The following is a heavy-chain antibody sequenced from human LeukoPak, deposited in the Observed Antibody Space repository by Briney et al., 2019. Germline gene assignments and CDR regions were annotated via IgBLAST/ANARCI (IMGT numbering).Heavy chain of an antibody. V-gene: IGHV4-59*01. CDR2: IYYSGST. D-gene: IGHD3-22*01. J-gene: IGHJ6*02. CDR1: GGSISSYY. CDR3: ARVVEDSSGYYISYGMDV. Sequence: SETLSLTCTVSGGSISSYYWSWIRQPPGKGLEWIGYIYYSGSTNYNPSLKSRVTISVDTSKNQFSLELSSVTAADTAVYYCARVVEDSSGYYISYGMDVWGQGTTVTVSS.